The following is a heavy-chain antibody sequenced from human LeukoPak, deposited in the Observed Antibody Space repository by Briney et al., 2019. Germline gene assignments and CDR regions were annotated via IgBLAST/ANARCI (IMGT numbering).Heavy chain of an antibody. J-gene: IGHJ4*02. D-gene: IGHD2-2*02. Sequence: ASVEVSCKASEYTFSDSYMHWVRQAPGQGLEWMGWINPNTGVTKYAQKFQGRITVTRATSIRTGYMELTSLRSDDTALYYCARSPLYCSATSCYTIDSWGPGTLVTVSS. V-gene: IGHV1-2*02. CDR2: INPNTGVT. CDR3: ARSPLYCSATSCYTIDS. CDR1: EYTFSDSY.